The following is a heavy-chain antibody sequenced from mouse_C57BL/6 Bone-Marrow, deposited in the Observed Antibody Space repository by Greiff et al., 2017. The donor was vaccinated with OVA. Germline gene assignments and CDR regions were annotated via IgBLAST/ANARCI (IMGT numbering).Heavy chain of an antibody. CDR1: GYSITSDY. D-gene: IGHD1-1*01. CDR3: ARTNYYGSSYGYAMDY. J-gene: IGHJ4*01. V-gene: IGHV3-8*01. CDR2: ISYSGST. Sequence: EVKLQESGPGLAKPSQTLSLTCSVTGYSITSDYWNWIRKFPGNKLEYMGYISYSGSTYYNPSLKSRISITRDTSKNQYYLQLNSVTTEDTATYYCARTNYYGSSYGYAMDYWGQGTSVTVSS.